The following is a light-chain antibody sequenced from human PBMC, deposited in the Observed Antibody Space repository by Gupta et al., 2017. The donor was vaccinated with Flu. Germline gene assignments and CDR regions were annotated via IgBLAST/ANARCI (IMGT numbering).Light chain of an antibody. CDR3: AAWDDSLNGWV. CDR1: SSNIGTNN. CDR2: RNH. V-gene: IGLV1-44*01. Sequence: QSVLTQPPSSSGPPGQRVTISCSGSSSNIGTNNVNWYQQVPGTAPKLLIYRNHQRPSGVPDRISGSKSGTSASLAISGLQSEDEAVYYCAAWDDSLNGWVFGGGTKLTVL. J-gene: IGLJ3*02.